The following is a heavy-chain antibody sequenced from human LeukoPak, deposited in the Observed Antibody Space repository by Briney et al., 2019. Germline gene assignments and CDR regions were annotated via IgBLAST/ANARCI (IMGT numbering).Heavy chain of an antibody. V-gene: IGHV3-30*04. D-gene: IGHD2-2*01. Sequence: GGSLRVSCAASGFTFSSYAMHWVRQAPGKGLEWVAVISYDGSNKYYADSVKGRFTISRDNSKNTLYLQMNSLRAEDTAVCYCARDRAYCSSTSCPRPLDYWGQGTLVTVSS. CDR3: ARDRAYCSSTSCPRPLDY. CDR1: GFTFSSYA. J-gene: IGHJ4*02. CDR2: ISYDGSNK.